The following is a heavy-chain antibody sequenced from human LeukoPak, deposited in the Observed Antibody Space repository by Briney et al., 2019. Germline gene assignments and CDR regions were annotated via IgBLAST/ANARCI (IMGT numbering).Heavy chain of an antibody. D-gene: IGHD3-10*01. CDR3: ARAPAERAARITMVRGVIITSAFDY. J-gene: IGHJ4*02. CDR1: GGSISSSSYY. Sequence: PSETLSLTCTVSGGSISSSSYYWGWIRQPPGKGLEWIVSIYYSGGTYYNPSLKSRVTISVDTSKNQFSLKLSSVTAADTAVYYCARAPAERAARITMVRGVIITSAFDYWGQGTLVTVSS. CDR2: IYYSGGT. V-gene: IGHV4-39*01.